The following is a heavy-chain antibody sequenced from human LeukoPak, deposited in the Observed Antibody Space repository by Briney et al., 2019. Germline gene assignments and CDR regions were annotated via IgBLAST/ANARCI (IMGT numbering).Heavy chain of an antibody. D-gene: IGHD3-10*01. CDR3: ARDYYGSGRPFDY. V-gene: IGHV3-7*01. Sequence: GGSLRLSCAASGFTFSSYWMSWVRQAPGKGLEWVANIKQDGSEKYYVDSVKGRFTISRDNAKNSLYRQMNSLRAEDTAVYYCARDYYGSGRPFDYWGQGTLVTVSS. CDR1: GFTFSSYW. J-gene: IGHJ4*02. CDR2: IKQDGSEK.